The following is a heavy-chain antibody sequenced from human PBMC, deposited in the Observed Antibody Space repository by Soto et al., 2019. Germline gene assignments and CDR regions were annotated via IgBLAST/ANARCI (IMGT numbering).Heavy chain of an antibody. CDR1: GFSLSNARMG. D-gene: IGHD2-2*01. V-gene: IGHV2-26*01. CDR2: IFSNDEK. J-gene: IGHJ6*02. CDR3: ARMVHDPLYCSSTSCYEHYYYGMDV. Sequence: GSGPTLVNPTETLTLTCTVSGFSLSNARMGVSWIRQPPGKALEWLAHIFSNDEKSYSTSLKSRLTISKDTSKSQVVLTMTNMDPVDTATYYCARMVHDPLYCSSTSCYEHYYYGMDVWGQGTTVTVSS.